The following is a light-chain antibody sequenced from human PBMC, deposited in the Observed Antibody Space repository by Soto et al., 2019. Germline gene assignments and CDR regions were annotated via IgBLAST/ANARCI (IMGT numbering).Light chain of an antibody. CDR1: ISDVSGYNF. V-gene: IGLV2-14*03. Sequence: QSALTQPASVSGSPGQSITISCTGTISDVSGYNFVSWYQQYPGEAPKLMIYDVSNRPSGVYNRFSGSKSGNTASLTISGLQAEDEDDYYCSSYTSSNTYVFGTGTKVTV. J-gene: IGLJ1*01. CDR2: DVS. CDR3: SSYTSSNTYV.